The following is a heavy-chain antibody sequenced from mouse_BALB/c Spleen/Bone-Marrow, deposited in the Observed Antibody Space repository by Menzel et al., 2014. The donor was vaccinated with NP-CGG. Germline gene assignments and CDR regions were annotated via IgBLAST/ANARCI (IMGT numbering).Heavy chain of an antibody. CDR1: GFTFTDYY. CDR3: AXFPMDY. J-gene: IGHJ4*01. V-gene: IGHV7-3*02. Sequence: DVKLVESGGGLVQPGGSLRLSCTTSGFTFTDYYMSWVRQPPGKALEWLAFIRNKAYGYTTEYSASVRVRFTISRDNSQSILYLQMNTLRAXXXXXXXXAXFPMDYWGXGTSVTVSS. CDR2: IRNKAYGYTT.